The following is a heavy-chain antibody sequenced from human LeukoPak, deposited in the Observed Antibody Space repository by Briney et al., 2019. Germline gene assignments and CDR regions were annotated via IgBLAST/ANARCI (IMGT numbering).Heavy chain of an antibody. CDR2: IYYSGST. Sequence: SETLSLTCTVSGGSISSGDYYWSWIRQPPGKGLEWIGYIYYSGSTYYNPSLKSRVTISVDTSKNQFSLKLSSVTAADTAVYYCARLYYGDHYYFGYWGQGTLVTVSS. D-gene: IGHD4-17*01. CDR3: ARLYYGDHYYFGY. V-gene: IGHV4-30-4*01. J-gene: IGHJ4*02. CDR1: GGSISSGDYY.